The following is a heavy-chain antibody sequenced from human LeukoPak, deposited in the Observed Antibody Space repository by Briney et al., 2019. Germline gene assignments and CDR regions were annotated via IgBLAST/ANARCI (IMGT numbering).Heavy chain of an antibody. CDR2: TYSAETS. CDR3: ARGVFDSGAYSHDAFDV. V-gene: IGHV3-53*01. J-gene: IGHJ3*01. D-gene: IGHD3-22*01. CDR1: GFTVNGFY. Sequence: GGSLRLSCAASGFTVNGFYLHWVRQAPGKGLEWVSGTYSAETSYYADSVRGRFTISRDNSRNTVSLEMNNLGAEDTAVYYCARGVFDSGAYSHDAFDVWGRGTMVTVSS.